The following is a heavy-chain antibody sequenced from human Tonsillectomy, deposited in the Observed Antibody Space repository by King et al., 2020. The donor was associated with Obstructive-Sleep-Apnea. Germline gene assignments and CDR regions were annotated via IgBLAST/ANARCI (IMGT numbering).Heavy chain of an antibody. J-gene: IGHJ4*02. Sequence: VQLVESGAEVKKPGESLKISCKGSGDSFTNYWVAWVRQMPGKGLEWMGIIYVGDSDTTYNPSFQGQVTISADKSTRIAYLQWNFLTASDTAIYYCARGRGVAGEEGFYFDYWGQGTPVTVSS. CDR3: ARGRGVAGEEGFYFDY. CDR1: GDSFTNYW. CDR2: IYVGDSDT. D-gene: IGHD3-10*01. V-gene: IGHV5-51*01.